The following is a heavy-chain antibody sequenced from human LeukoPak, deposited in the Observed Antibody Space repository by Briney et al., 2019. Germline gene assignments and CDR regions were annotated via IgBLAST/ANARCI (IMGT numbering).Heavy chain of an antibody. D-gene: IGHD4-23*01. Sequence: KPSETLSLTCTVSGGSISSGDYYWSWIRQPPGKGLEWIGYIYYSGSTYYNPSLKSRVTISVDTSKNQFSLKLSSVTAADTAVYYCARESVRRHRVRTPNPYYFDYWGQGTLVTVSS. CDR2: IYYSGST. CDR1: GGSISSGDYY. V-gene: IGHV4-30-4*08. CDR3: ARESVRRHRVRTPNPYYFDY. J-gene: IGHJ4*02.